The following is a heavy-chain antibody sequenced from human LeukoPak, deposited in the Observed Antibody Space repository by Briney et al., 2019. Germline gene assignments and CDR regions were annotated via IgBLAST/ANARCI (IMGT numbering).Heavy chain of an antibody. J-gene: IGHJ3*02. Sequence: SETLSLTCTVSGGSISSSSYYWGWIRQPPGKGLEWIGSIYYSGSTYYNPSLKSRVTISVDTSKNQFSLKLSSVTAADTAVYYCARGTRGWIQLWLRDDAFDIWGQGTMVTVSS. D-gene: IGHD5-18*01. V-gene: IGHV4-39*07. CDR2: IYYSGST. CDR3: ARGTRGWIQLWLRDDAFDI. CDR1: GGSISSSSYY.